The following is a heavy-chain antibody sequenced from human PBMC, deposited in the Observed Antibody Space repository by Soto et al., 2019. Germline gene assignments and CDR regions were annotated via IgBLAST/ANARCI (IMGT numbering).Heavy chain of an antibody. V-gene: IGHV3-15*01. CDR2: LKSNVDGGTA. Sequence: PGGSLRLSCEVSGFTFSNAWMNWVRQAPGKGLEWVGLLKSNVDGGTADYAAPVRGRFTLSRSDWENTLYLQMNNLRVEDTAVYYCTTVGAHDYWGQGTPVTVSS. CDR1: GFTFSNAW. J-gene: IGHJ4*02. CDR3: TTVGAHDY. D-gene: IGHD3-10*01.